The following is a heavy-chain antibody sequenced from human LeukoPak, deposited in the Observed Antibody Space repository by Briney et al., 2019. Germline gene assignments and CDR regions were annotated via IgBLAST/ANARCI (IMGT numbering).Heavy chain of an antibody. Sequence: GGSLRLSCAASGFTVSSNYMSWVRQAPGKGLEWVSVIYSGGSTYYADSVKGRFTISRDNSKNTLYLQMNSLRAEDTAVYYCARDKDSGYDSPFDYWGQGTLVTVSS. J-gene: IGHJ4*02. CDR1: GFTVSSNY. V-gene: IGHV3-53*01. D-gene: IGHD5-12*01. CDR2: IYSGGST. CDR3: ARDKDSGYDSPFDY.